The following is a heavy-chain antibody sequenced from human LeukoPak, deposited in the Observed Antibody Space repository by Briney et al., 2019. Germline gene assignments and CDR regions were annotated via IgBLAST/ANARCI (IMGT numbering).Heavy chain of an antibody. V-gene: IGHV3-23*01. D-gene: IGHD2-15*01. J-gene: IGHJ4*02. Sequence: GGSLRLSCAASGFTFSSYVMTWVRQAPGKGLEWVSGISGSGGSTYNADFVKGRFTISRDNSKNTLYLQINGLRAEDTAVYYCAKGVYGCGGSCFGFGNYWGQETLVPVPS. CDR3: AKGVYGCGGSCFGFGNY. CDR2: ISGSGGST. CDR1: GFTFSSYV.